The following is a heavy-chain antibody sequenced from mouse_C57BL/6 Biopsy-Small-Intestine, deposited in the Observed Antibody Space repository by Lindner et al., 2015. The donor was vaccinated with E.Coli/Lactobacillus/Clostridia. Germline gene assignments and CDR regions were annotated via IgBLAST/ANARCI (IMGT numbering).Heavy chain of an antibody. CDR1: GYTFTDYN. V-gene: IGHV1-18*01. Sequence: VQLQESGPELVKPGASVKIPCKASGYTFTDYNVDWVKQSHGKSLEWIGDINPNNGGTIYNQKFKDKVTLTGDKSSNTAYMELRSLTSEDTAVYYCAIYYDYDPRFAYWGQGTLVTVSA. CDR3: AIYYDYDPRFAY. J-gene: IGHJ3*01. CDR2: INPNNGGT. D-gene: IGHD2-4*01.